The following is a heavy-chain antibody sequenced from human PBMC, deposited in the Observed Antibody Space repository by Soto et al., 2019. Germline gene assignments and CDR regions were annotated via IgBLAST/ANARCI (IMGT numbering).Heavy chain of an antibody. CDR2: IIPIFGTA. V-gene: IGHV1-69*13. D-gene: IGHD1-1*01. J-gene: IGHJ6*02. Sequence: GASVKVSCKASGGTFNSYAISWVRQAPGQGLEWMGGIIPIFGTANYAQKFQGRVTITADESTSTAYMELSSLRSEGTAVYYCARPGGAPSWTGTTDPGLDYYYGMDVWGQGTTVTVSS. CDR3: ARPGGAPSWTGTTDPGLDYYYGMDV. CDR1: GGTFNSYA.